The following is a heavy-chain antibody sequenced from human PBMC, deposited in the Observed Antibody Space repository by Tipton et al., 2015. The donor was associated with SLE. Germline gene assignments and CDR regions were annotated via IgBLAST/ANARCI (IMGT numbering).Heavy chain of an antibody. CDR3: ASWYSSPRGYYGMDV. CDR1: GGSFSGYY. CDR2: IYYSGST. J-gene: IGHJ6*02. V-gene: IGHV4-34*01. D-gene: IGHD6-13*01. Sequence: TLSLTCAVYGGSFSGYYWSWIRQPPGKGLEWIGSIYYSGSTYYNPSLKSRVTISVDTSKDQFSLKLSSVTAADTAVYYCASWYSSPRGYYGMDVWGQGTTVTVSS.